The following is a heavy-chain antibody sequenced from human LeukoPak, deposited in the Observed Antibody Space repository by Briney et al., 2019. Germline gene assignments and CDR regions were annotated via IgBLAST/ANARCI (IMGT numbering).Heavy chain of an antibody. J-gene: IGHJ4*02. V-gene: IGHV4-39*01. D-gene: IGHD1-26*01. CDR1: GVSISSSSYY. CDR3: ARRIGGSAEIDY. Sequence: SETLSLTCTVSGVSISSSSYYWNWIRQPPGKGLEWIGNIKYGGSTYYNPSLKSRVTISVDTSKNQFSLKLSSVTAADTAVFHSARRIGGSAEIDYWGQGTLVTVSS. CDR2: IKYGGST.